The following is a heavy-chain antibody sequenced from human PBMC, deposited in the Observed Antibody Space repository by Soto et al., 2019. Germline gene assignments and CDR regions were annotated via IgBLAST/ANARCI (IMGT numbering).Heavy chain of an antibody. Sequence: GGSLRLSCTASGFTFGDYAMSWFRQAPGKGLEWVGFIRSKAYGGTTEYAASVKGRFTISRDDSKSIAYLQMNSLKTEDTAVYYCTSSITMVRGVIMDFDYWGQGTLVTVSS. D-gene: IGHD3-10*01. J-gene: IGHJ4*02. CDR3: TSSITMVRGVIMDFDY. CDR1: GFTFGDYA. CDR2: IRSKAYGGTT. V-gene: IGHV3-49*03.